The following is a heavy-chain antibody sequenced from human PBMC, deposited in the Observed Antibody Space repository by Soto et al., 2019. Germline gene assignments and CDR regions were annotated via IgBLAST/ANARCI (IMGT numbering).Heavy chain of an antibody. J-gene: IGHJ3*02. Sequence: SETLSLTCTVSGGSISSSGYYWSWIRQHPGKGLEWIGYIYYSGSTYYNPSLKSRVTISVDTSKNQFSLKLSSVTAADTAVYYCAREVLGDYGDYVDAFDIWGQGTMVTV. CDR2: IYYSGST. D-gene: IGHD4-17*01. CDR3: AREVLGDYGDYVDAFDI. V-gene: IGHV4-31*03. CDR1: GGSISSSGYY.